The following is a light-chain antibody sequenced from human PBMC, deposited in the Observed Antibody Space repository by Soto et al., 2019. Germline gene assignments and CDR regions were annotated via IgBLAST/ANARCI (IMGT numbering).Light chain of an antibody. V-gene: IGKV1-6*01. Sequence: AIQMTKSPSSLSASVGDRVTITCRASQGIKNDLGWYQQKPGKAPKLLISAASSLESGVPSRFSGSGSGTDFTLTITSLQPEDFATYYCLQDYNYPFTFGGGTRVEVK. J-gene: IGKJ4*01. CDR2: AAS. CDR3: LQDYNYPFT. CDR1: QGIKND.